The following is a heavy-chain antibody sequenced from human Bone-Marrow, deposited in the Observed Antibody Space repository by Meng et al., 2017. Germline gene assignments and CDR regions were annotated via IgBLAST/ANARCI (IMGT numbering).Heavy chain of an antibody. D-gene: IGHD5-12*01. CDR1: GGSFSGYY. CDR3: ARAKRIYSGYGWWFDP. CDR2: INHSGST. J-gene: IGHJ5*02. Sequence: VKLQQWGAGLWKPSETLSLTCAVYGGSFSGYYWSWIRQPPGKGLEWIGEINHSGSTNYNPSLKSRVTISVDTSKNQFSLKLSSVTAADTAVYYCARAKRIYSGYGWWFDPWGQGTLVTVSS. V-gene: IGHV4-34*01.